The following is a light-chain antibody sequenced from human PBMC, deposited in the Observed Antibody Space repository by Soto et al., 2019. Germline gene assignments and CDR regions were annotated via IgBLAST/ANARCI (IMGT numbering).Light chain of an antibody. CDR2: DVD. CDR1: SGDVGGYNY. V-gene: IGLV2-14*01. Sequence: QSALTQPASVSGSPGESITISCTGTSGDVGGYNYVSWYQQHPGKAPKLMIYDVDNRPSGVSNRFSGSKSGNTASLTISGLQAEDEADYYCSSYTSSSTGVFGTGTKLTVL. CDR3: SSYTSSSTGV. J-gene: IGLJ1*01.